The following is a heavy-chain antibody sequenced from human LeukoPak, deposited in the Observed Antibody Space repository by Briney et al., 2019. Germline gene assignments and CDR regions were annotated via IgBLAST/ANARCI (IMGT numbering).Heavy chain of an antibody. D-gene: IGHD2-15*01. J-gene: IGHJ3*02. CDR1: GGSISSGDYY. CDR2: IYYSGST. CDR3: AKYCSGGSCYPPADGFDI. V-gene: IGHV4-30-4*01. Sequence: SQTLSLTCTVSGGSISSGDYYWSWIRQPPGKGLEWIGFIYYSGSTYYNPSLKSRVTISVDTSKNQFSLKLTSVPAADTAVYYCAKYCSGGSCYPPADGFDIWGQGTLVTVSS.